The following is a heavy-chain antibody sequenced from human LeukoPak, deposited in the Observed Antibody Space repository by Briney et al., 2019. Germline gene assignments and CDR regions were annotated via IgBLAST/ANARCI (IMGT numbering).Heavy chain of an antibody. CDR1: GYYINSGYY. Sequence: PSETLSLTCAVSGYYINSGYYWDWIRQPPGKGLEWIGNVYHSGSTYYNPSLKSRVTISVDMSKNHFSLGLTSVTAADTAVYYCARQGRGGSGWLSFDYWGQGILVTVSS. J-gene: IGHJ4*02. V-gene: IGHV4-38-2*01. D-gene: IGHD6-19*01. CDR2: VYHSGST. CDR3: ARQGRGGSGWLSFDY.